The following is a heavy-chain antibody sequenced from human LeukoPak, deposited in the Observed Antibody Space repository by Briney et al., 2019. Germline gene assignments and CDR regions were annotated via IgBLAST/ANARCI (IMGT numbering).Heavy chain of an antibody. Sequence: ASVKVSCKASGYTFTGYYLHWVRQAPGQGLEWVAWINSNSGVTSYAQNFQGRVTLTRDTSTSTAHLEVTRLRSDDTAVYYCARGRAYYDSSGIDYWGQGTLVTVSP. CDR2: INSNSGVT. CDR3: ARGRAYYDSSGIDY. CDR1: GYTFTGYY. J-gene: IGHJ4*02. D-gene: IGHD3-22*01. V-gene: IGHV1-2*02.